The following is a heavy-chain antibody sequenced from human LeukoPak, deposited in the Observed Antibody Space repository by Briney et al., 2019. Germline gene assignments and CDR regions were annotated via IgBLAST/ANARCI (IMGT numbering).Heavy chain of an antibody. V-gene: IGHV3-33*06. J-gene: IGHJ4*02. CDR2: IWYDGSNK. CDR1: GFTFSSYG. Sequence: GRSLRLSCAASGFTFSSYGMHWVRQAPGKGLEWVAVIWYDGSNKYYADSVKGRSTISRDNSKNTLYLQMNSLRAEDTAVYYCAKGKGIAVGHFSFDYWGQGTLVTVSS. CDR3: AKGKGIAVGHFSFDY. D-gene: IGHD6-19*01.